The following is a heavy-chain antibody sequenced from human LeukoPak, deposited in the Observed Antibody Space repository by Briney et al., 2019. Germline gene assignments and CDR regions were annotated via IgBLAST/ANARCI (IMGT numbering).Heavy chain of an antibody. D-gene: IGHD4-17*01. Sequence: GGSLRLSCAASGFTVSSNYMSWVRQAPGKGLEWVSVIYSGGSTYYADSVKGRFTISGDNSKNTLYLQMNSLRAEDTAVYYCARHSDYGDYFDYWGQGTLVTVSS. CDR2: IYSGGST. V-gene: IGHV3-66*04. J-gene: IGHJ4*02. CDR3: ARHSDYGDYFDY. CDR1: GFTVSSNY.